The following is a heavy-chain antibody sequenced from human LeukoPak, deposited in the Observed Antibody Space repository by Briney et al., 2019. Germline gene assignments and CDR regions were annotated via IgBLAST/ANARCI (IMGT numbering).Heavy chain of an antibody. V-gene: IGHV1-2*02. J-gene: IGHJ4*02. CDR2: IQSDSGDT. D-gene: IGHD3-16*02. CDR1: GYTFTGYH. Sequence: GASVKVPCKTTGYTFTGYHLHWVRQAPGQGLEWMAWIQSDSGDTNYAQKFQGRVTVTRDKFTRTSYIEVDRLSSDDTAVYYCARDLTGDLYTFFDYWGQGTLVTVSS. CDR3: ARDLTGDLYTFFDY.